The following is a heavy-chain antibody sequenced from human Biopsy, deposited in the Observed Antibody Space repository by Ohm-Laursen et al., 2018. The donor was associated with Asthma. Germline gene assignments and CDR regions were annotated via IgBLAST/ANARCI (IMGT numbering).Heavy chain of an antibody. Sequence: SLRLSCADSGVNVANNYMTWVRQAPGKGLEWVSIMYAGGSRFYADRVKGRFTISRDNSKNTLYLQMDSLRPEDTALYYCARAGDTNDYGPAFDIWGLGTMVTVSS. D-gene: IGHD4-17*01. CDR3: ARAGDTNDYGPAFDI. V-gene: IGHV3-53*01. CDR2: MYAGGSR. J-gene: IGHJ3*02. CDR1: GVNVANNY.